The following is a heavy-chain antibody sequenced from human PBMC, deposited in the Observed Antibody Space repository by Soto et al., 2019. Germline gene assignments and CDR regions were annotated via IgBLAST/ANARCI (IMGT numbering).Heavy chain of an antibody. D-gene: IGHD6-13*01. CDR1: GGTFSSYA. Sequence: QVQLVQSGAEVKKPGSSVKVSCKASGGTFSSYAISWVRQAPGQGLEWMGGIIPIFGTANYAQKFQGRVTITPDESTSTAYMELSSLRSEDTAVYYCASVVRAAAVRTWYFDLWGRGTLVTVSS. J-gene: IGHJ2*01. V-gene: IGHV1-69*05. CDR2: IIPIFGTA. CDR3: ASVVRAAAVRTWYFDL.